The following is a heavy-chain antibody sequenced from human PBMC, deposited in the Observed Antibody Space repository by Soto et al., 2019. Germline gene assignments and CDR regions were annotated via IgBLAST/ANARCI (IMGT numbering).Heavy chain of an antibody. CDR1: GFSLSTSGMS. Sequence: QITLKESGPTLVKPTQTLTVTCTFSGFSLSTSGMSVGWIRQPPGKALEWLALIYWDDDKRYSPSLKSRLTITKETSKNQVVLTMTNMDPVDTATYYCAHRPNYYDSSDGGWPDWFDPWGQGTLVTVSS. CDR2: IYWDDDK. CDR3: AHRPNYYDSSDGGWPDWFDP. D-gene: IGHD3-22*01. J-gene: IGHJ5*02. V-gene: IGHV2-5*02.